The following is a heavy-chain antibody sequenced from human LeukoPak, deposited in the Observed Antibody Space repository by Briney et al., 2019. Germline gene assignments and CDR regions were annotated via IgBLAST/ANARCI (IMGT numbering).Heavy chain of an antibody. J-gene: IGHJ4*02. D-gene: IGHD3-22*01. CDR1: GLTFSDYY. CDR2: ISSSGSTI. CDR3: ATQLTYYYDSSGYYSNSDY. Sequence: GGSLRLSCAASGLTFSDYYMSWIRQAPGKGLEWVSYISSSGSTIYYADSVKGRFTISRDNAKNSLYLQMNSLRAEDTAVYYCATQLTYYYDSSGYYSNSDYWGQGTLVTVSS. V-gene: IGHV3-11*01.